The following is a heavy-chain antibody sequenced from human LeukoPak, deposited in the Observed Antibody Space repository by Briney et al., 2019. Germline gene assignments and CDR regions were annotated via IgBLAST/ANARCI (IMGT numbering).Heavy chain of an antibody. D-gene: IGHD3-16*01. V-gene: IGHV3-21*01. CDR3: ARDLSDDYSLDY. CDR2: ITISSSII. CDR1: GFSFSDYS. Sequence: GSPRLSCAASGFSFSDYSMNWVRQAPRKGLEWVSSITISSSIIYYADSVKGRFTISRDNAKNSLFLQMNSLRAEDTAVYFCARDLSDDYSLDYWGQGTLVSVSS. J-gene: IGHJ4*02.